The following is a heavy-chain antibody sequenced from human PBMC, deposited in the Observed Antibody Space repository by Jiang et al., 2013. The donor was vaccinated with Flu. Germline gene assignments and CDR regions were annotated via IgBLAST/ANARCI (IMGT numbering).Heavy chain of an antibody. V-gene: IGHV4-4*09. Sequence: GSGLVKPSETLSLTCTVSGGSISSYYWSWIRQPPGKGLEWIGYIYTSGSTNYNPSLKSRVTISVDTSKNQFSLKLSSVTAADTAVYYCARGHWQWLVRGGATCFDYWGQGTLVTVSS. CDR1: GGSISSYY. CDR3: ARGHWQWLVRGGATCFDY. D-gene: IGHD6-19*01. CDR2: IYTSGST. J-gene: IGHJ4*02.